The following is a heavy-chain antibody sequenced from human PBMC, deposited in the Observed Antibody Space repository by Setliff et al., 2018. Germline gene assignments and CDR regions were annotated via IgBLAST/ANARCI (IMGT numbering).Heavy chain of an antibody. CDR1: GYTFTGYC. J-gene: IGHJ4*02. Sequence: PSVKVSCTASGYTFTGYCMHWVRQAPGQGLEWMGIIDPSGDYTNYAQKFQGRVTMTRDTSTTTVYMELSSLRSDDTAVYYCARAPLESGYYYGQGHYFDYWGQGTLVTVSS. D-gene: IGHD5-18*01. CDR3: ARAPLESGYYYGQGHYFDY. V-gene: IGHV1-46*01. CDR2: IDPSGDYT.